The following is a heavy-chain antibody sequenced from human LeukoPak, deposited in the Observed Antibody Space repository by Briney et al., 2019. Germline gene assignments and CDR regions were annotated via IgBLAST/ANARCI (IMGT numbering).Heavy chain of an antibody. Sequence: SETLSLTCAVYGGSFSGYYWSWIRQPPGKGLEWIGEINHSGSTNYNPSLKSRVTISVDTSKNPFSLKLSSVTAADTAVYYCASGRITIFGVDSMDVWGKGTTVTVSS. V-gene: IGHV4-34*01. CDR3: ASGRITIFGVDSMDV. D-gene: IGHD3-3*01. CDR1: GGSFSGYY. CDR2: INHSGST. J-gene: IGHJ6*04.